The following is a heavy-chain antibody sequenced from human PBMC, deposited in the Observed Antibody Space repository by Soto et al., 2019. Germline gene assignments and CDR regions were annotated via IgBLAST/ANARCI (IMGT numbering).Heavy chain of an antibody. D-gene: IGHD2-15*01. CDR1: GDAINNYY. V-gene: IGHV4-4*07. Sequence: QVHLQESGPGLVKPSETLSLTCAVSGDAINNYYWSWIRLPAGKGLEWIGRIYSNGNTIFNPSLKSRITMSLDTPKNQLSLNLTSVTAADTAVYYCARARRMTRVVLLDYWGQGALVTVSS. CDR3: ARARRMTRVVLLDY. CDR2: IYSNGNT. J-gene: IGHJ4*02.